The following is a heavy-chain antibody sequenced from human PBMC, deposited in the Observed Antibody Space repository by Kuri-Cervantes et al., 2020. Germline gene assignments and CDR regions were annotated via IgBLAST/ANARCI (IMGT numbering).Heavy chain of an antibody. CDR3: ARDRVVVVAATPPDRSYYYYYGMDV. J-gene: IGHJ6*02. D-gene: IGHD2-15*01. CDR1: GGSINSGDYY. Sequence: SETLSLTCTVSGGSINSGDYYWSWIRQSPGKGLEWIGYIYYTGGTFCDPSLKSRLSISLDTSKNQFSLKLSSVTAADTAVYYCARDRVVVVAATPPDRSYYYYYGMDVWGQGTRVTVSS. CDR2: IYYTGGT. V-gene: IGHV4-30-4*01.